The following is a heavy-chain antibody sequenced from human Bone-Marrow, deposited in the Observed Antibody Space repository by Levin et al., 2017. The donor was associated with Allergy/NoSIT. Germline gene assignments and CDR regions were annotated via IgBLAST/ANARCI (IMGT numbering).Heavy chain of an antibody. J-gene: IGHJ3*02. CDR1: GFTFSNAW. D-gene: IGHD4-17*01. Sequence: GESLKISCAASGFTFSNAWMSWVRQAPGKGLEWVGRIKSKTDGGTTDYAAPVKGRFTISRDDSKNTLYLQMNSLKTEDTAVYYCTTDHGDSSFDIWGQGTMVTVSS. CDR3: TTDHGDSSFDI. V-gene: IGHV3-15*01. CDR2: IKSKTDGGTT.